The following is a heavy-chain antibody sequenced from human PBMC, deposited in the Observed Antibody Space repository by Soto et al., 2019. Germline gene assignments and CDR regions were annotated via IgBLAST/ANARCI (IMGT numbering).Heavy chain of an antibody. J-gene: IGHJ6*02. D-gene: IGHD6-6*01. Sequence: ASVKVSCKASGYTFTGYYMHWVRQAPGQGLEWMGWINPNSGGTNYAQKFQGWVTMTRDTSISTAYMELSRLRSDDTAVYFCARGPSIIAARPVYYYVMDVCGQGTTVTGSS. CDR1: GYTFTGYY. CDR3: ARGPSIIAARPVYYYVMDV. V-gene: IGHV1-2*04. CDR2: INPNSGGT.